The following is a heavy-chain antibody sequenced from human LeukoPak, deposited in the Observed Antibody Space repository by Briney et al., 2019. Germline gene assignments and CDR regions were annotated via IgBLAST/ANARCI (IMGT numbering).Heavy chain of an antibody. CDR1: GGSISSGDYY. D-gene: IGHD2-2*01. CDR2: IYYSGST. CDR3: ARDLGYCSSTSCYPRMVDAFDI. V-gene: IGHV4-30-4*08. J-gene: IGHJ3*02. Sequence: SQTLSLTCTVSGGSISSGDYYWSWIRQPPGKGLEWIGYIYYSGSTYYNPSLKSRVTISVDASKNQFSLKLSSVTAADTAVYYCARDLGYCSSTSCYPRMVDAFDIWGQGTMVTVSS.